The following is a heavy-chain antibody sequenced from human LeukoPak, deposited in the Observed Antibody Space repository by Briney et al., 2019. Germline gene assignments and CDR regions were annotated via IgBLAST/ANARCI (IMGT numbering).Heavy chain of an antibody. J-gene: IGHJ5*02. D-gene: IGHD3-22*01. V-gene: IGHV3-30*18. Sequence: PGGSLRLSCTASGRFMFGSYGMHWVRQAPGTGLEWVAVISHTASMKVYAESVKGRFTVSRDNSKSTLYLQMNSLRPEDTALYYCAKSTRYYDSSGYVDPWGQGTLITVSS. CDR2: ISHTASMK. CDR1: GRFMFGSYG. CDR3: AKSTRYYDSSGYVDP.